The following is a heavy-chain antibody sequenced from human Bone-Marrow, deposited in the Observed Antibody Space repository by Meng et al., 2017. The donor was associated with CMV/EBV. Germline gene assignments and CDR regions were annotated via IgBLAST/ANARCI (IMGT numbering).Heavy chain of an antibody. V-gene: IGHV3-21*04. CDR1: GFTFSSYS. CDR2: ISSSSSYI. Sequence: GESLKISCAASGFTFSSYSMNWVRQAPGKGLEWVSSISSSSSYIYYADSVKGRFTISRDNSKNTLYLQMNSLRAEDTALYFCVKGVTVTTLDYWGRGTLVTVSS. CDR3: VKGVTVTTLDY. D-gene: IGHD4-17*01. J-gene: IGHJ4*02.